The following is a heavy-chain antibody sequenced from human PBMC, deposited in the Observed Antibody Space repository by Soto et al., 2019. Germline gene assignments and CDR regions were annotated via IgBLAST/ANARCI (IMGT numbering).Heavy chain of an antibody. Sequence: ASVKVSCKASVYTFTSYTMHWVRQAPGQRLEWMGWINAANGKTKYSQKFQGRVSITRDTSASTAYMELSSLRSEDTAVYYCARYSGSYQDAFDIWGQGTMVTVS. D-gene: IGHD1-26*01. CDR3: ARYSGSYQDAFDI. CDR2: INAANGKT. V-gene: IGHV1-3*01. J-gene: IGHJ3*02. CDR1: VYTFTSYT.